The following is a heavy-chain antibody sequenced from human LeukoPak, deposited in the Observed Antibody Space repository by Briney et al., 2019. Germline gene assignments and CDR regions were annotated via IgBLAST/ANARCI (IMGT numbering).Heavy chain of an antibody. CDR1: GFTFSSYA. D-gene: IGHD6-6*01. J-gene: IGHJ4*02. CDR2: ISGSGGST. CDR3: ATSIAARLGSVC. Sequence: GGSLRLSCAASGFTFSSYAMSWVRQAPGKGLEWVSAISGSGGSTDYADSVKGRFTISRDNSKNTLYLQMNSLRAEDTAVYYCATSIAARLGSVCWGQGTLVTVSS. V-gene: IGHV3-23*01.